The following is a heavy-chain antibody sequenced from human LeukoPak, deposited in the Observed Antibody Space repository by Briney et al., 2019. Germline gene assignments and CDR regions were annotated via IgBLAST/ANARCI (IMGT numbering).Heavy chain of an antibody. CDR1: GYTFTSYG. CDR3: ARELVGATTRGYFDY. J-gene: IGHJ4*02. CDR2: ISAYNGNT. V-gene: IGHV1-18*01. D-gene: IGHD1-26*01. Sequence: ASVKVSCKASGYTFTSYGIGWVRQAPGQGLEWMGWISAYNGNTNYAQKLQGRVTMTTDTSTSTAYMELRSLRSDDTAVYYCARELVGATTRGYFDYWGQGTLVTVSS.